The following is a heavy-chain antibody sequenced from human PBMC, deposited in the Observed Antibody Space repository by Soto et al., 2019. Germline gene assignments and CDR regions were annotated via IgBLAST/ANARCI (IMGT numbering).Heavy chain of an antibody. J-gene: IGHJ4*02. CDR2: IIPILGIA. Sequence: QVQLVQSGAEVKKPGSSVKVSCKASGGTFSSYTISWVRQAPGQGLEWMGRIIPILGIANYAQKFQGRVTITADKSTSTAYMELSSLRSEDTAVYYCAREDYDYVWGSYRYTRFDYWGQGTLVTVSS. V-gene: IGHV1-69*02. CDR3: AREDYDYVWGSYRYTRFDY. CDR1: GGTFSSYT. D-gene: IGHD3-16*02.